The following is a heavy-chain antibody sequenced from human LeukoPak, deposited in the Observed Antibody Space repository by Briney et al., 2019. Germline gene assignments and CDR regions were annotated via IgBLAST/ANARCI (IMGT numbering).Heavy chain of an antibody. CDR3: ARGGYYYDSSGYDLDY. V-gene: IGHV1-2*02. Sequence: ASVKVSCKASGYTFTGYYMHWVRQAPGQGLEWMGWINPNSGGTNYAQKFQGRVTMTRDTSISTAYMELSRLRSDDTAVYYCARGGYYYDSSGYDLDYWGQGTLVTVSS. J-gene: IGHJ4*02. CDR2: INPNSGGT. CDR1: GYTFTGYY. D-gene: IGHD3-22*01.